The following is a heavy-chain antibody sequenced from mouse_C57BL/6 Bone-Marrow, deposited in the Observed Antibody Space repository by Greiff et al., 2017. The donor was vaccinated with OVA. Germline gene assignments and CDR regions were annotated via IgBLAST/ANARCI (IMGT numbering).Heavy chain of an antibody. D-gene: IGHD3-2*02. CDR2: IDPSDSYT. CDR1: GYTFTSYW. V-gene: IGHV1-50*01. J-gene: IGHJ4*01. CDR3: ARSGQLRLRLYAMDY. Sequence: QVQLQQPGAELVKPGASVKLSCKASGYTFTSYWMQWVKQRPGQGLEWIGEIDPSDSYTNYNQKFKGKATLTVDTTSSTAYMQHSSLTSEDSAVYYCARSGQLRLRLYAMDYWGQGTSVTVSS.